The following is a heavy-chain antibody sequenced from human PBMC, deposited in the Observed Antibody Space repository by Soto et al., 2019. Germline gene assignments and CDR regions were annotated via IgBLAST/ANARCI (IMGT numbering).Heavy chain of an antibody. Sequence: PSETLSLTCTVSGGSISGYYWSWIRQPPGKGLEWIGYIYYSGSINYNPSLKSRVTISVDTSKNQFSLKLSSVTAADTAVYYCARLQALAVAGPAPSDYWGQGTLVTVSS. CDR1: GGSISGYY. CDR3: ARLQALAVAGPAPSDY. J-gene: IGHJ4*02. D-gene: IGHD6-19*01. CDR2: IYYSGSI. V-gene: IGHV4-59*08.